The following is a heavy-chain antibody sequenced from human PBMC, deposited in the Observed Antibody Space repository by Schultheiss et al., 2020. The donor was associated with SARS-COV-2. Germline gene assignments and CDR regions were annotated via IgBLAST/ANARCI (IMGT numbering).Heavy chain of an antibody. CDR3: ATRSYSWPDYFDY. D-gene: IGHD5-18*01. CDR2: IIPIFGTA. V-gene: IGHV1-69*06. Sequence: SVKVSCKASGGTFSSYAISWVRQAPGQGLEWMGGIIPIFGTANYAQKFQGRVTITADKSTSTAYMELSSLRSEDTAVYYCATRSYSWPDYFDYWGQGTLVTVSS. J-gene: IGHJ4*02. CDR1: GGTFSSYA.